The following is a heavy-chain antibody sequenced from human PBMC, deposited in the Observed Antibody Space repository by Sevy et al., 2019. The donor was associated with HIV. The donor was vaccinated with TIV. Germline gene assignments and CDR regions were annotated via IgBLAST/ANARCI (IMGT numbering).Heavy chain of an antibody. Sequence: SETLSLTCTVSGGSISSSSYYWGWIRQPPGKGLEWIGSIYYSGSTYYNPSLKSRVTISVDTSKNQFSLKLSSVTAADTGVYYCARQGANWGSGGYYFDYWGQGTLVTVS. CDR2: IYYSGST. J-gene: IGHJ4*02. CDR3: ARQGANWGSGGYYFDY. V-gene: IGHV4-39*01. CDR1: GGSISSSSYY. D-gene: IGHD7-27*01.